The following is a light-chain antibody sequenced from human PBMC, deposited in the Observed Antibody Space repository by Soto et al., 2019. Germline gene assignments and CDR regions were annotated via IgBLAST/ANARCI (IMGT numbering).Light chain of an antibody. J-gene: IGKJ3*01. CDR3: QHYGNSPPSVT. Sequence: DIVLTQSPNTLSLSPGERATLSCRASQSVGSDYLVWYQQKPGQAPRLLIYGASSRATGIPDRFSGSGSGTDFSLTISRLEPEDFAVYYCQHYGNSPPSVTFGPGTKVDIK. CDR1: QSVGSDY. V-gene: IGKV3-20*01. CDR2: GAS.